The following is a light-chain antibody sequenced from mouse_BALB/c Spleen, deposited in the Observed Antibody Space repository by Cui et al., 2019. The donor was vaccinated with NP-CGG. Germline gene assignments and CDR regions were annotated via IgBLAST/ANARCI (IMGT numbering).Light chain of an antibody. CDR3: ALWYSNHWV. V-gene: IGLV1*01. J-gene: IGLJ1*01. CDR1: TGAVTTSNY. CDR2: GTN. Sequence: QAVVTQESAITTLPGETVTLTCRSSTGAVTTSNYANWVQEKPDHLFTGLIGGTNNRAPGVPARFSGSLIGDKAALTITGAQTEDEAIYFCALWYSNHWVFGGGTKLTVL.